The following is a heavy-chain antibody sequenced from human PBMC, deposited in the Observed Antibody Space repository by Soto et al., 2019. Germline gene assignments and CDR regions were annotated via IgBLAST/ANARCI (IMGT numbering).Heavy chain of an antibody. CDR2: LYHIGST. V-gene: IGHV4-38-2*02. J-gene: IGHJ6*02. CDR3: RSSTSCYDESCVDV. CDR1: GYSISSGSY. Sequence: SETLSLTCTVSGYSISSGSYWAWIRQPPGRGLEWIGSLYHIGSTHYNTSLKSRVTISVDTSKNHFSLELSSVTAADTAIYYCRSSTSCYDESCVDVWGQGTMVTVSS. D-gene: IGHD2-2*01.